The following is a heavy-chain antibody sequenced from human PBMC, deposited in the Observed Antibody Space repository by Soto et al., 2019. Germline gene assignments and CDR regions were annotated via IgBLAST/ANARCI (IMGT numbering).Heavy chain of an antibody. V-gene: IGHV4-4*07. D-gene: IGHD3-22*01. Sequence: SETLSLTCTVSGGSISSYYWSWIRQAAGEGLEWIGRIYTSGSTNYNPSLKSRVTMSVDTSKNQFALKLSSVTAAVTAVYYCARADSSGYWDYFDSWGQGTLVTVSS. CDR1: GGSISSYY. CDR3: ARADSSGYWDYFDS. J-gene: IGHJ4*02. CDR2: IYTSGST.